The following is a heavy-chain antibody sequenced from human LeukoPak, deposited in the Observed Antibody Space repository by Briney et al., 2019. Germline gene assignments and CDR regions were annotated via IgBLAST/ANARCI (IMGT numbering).Heavy chain of an antibody. CDR3: ARTANRGYDFWSGYLY. J-gene: IGHJ4*02. V-gene: IGHV1-18*01. CDR1: GYTFTSYG. CDR2: ISACKGNT. D-gene: IGHD3-3*01. Sequence: ASVKVSCKASGYTFTSYGISWVRQAPGQGLEWMGWISACKGNTNYAQKLQGRVTMTTDTSTSTAYMELRSLRSDDTAVYYCARTANRGYDFWSGYLYWGQGTLVTVSS.